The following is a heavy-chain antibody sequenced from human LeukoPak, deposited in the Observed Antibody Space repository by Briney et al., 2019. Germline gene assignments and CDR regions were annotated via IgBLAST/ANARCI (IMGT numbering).Heavy chain of an antibody. D-gene: IGHD3-10*01. Sequence: GGSLRLSCAASGFTFSSYAMSWVRQAPGKGLEWVSAISGSGGSTYYADSVKGRFTISRDNSKNTLYLQMNSLRAEDTAVYYCARDPAEARPGGYYYGMDVWGQGTTVTVSS. CDR3: ARDPAEARPGGYYYGMDV. J-gene: IGHJ6*02. CDR1: GFTFSSYA. CDR2: ISGSGGST. V-gene: IGHV3-23*01.